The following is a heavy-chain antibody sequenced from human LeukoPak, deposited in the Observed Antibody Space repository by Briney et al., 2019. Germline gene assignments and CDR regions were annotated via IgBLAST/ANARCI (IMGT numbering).Heavy chain of an antibody. CDR1: GFTFDDYA. CDR3: AKDRVAGYYYGMDV. Sequence: PGRSLRLTCAAYGFTFDDYAMHWVRQAPGKGLEWVSGINWNSGSIGYADSVKGRFTISRDNAKNSLYLQMNSLRAEDTALYYCAKDRVAGYYYGMDVWGQGTTVTVSS. CDR2: INWNSGSI. V-gene: IGHV3-9*01. D-gene: IGHD6-19*01. J-gene: IGHJ6*02.